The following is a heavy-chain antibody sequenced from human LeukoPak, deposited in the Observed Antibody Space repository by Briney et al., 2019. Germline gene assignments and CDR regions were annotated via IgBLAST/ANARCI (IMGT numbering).Heavy chain of an antibody. CDR3: ARASPRGRFLEWLLNKDAFDI. Sequence: SETLSLTCAVYGGSFSGYYWSWIRRPPGKGLEWIGEINHSGSTNYNPSLKSRVTISVDTSKNQFSLKLSSVTAADTAVYYCARASPRGRFLEWLLNKDAFDIWGQGTMVTVSS. CDR1: GGSFSGYY. J-gene: IGHJ3*02. D-gene: IGHD3-3*01. V-gene: IGHV4-34*01. CDR2: INHSGST.